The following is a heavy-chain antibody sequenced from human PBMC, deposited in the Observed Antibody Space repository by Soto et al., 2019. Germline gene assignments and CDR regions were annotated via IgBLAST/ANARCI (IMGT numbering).Heavy chain of an antibody. Sequence: SQTLSLTCAISGDSVSSNSAAWNWIRQSPARGLEWLGRTYYKSKWYNEYPISMKSRITIYPDTSKNRFSLQLNSVSPEDTALYYYAREAEGESTYGSYYYYFHGMDVWGQGTTVTVSS. CDR2: TYYKSKWYN. CDR3: AREAEGESTYGSYYYYFHGMDV. V-gene: IGHV6-1*01. J-gene: IGHJ6*02. CDR1: GDSVSSNSAA. D-gene: IGHD3-10*01.